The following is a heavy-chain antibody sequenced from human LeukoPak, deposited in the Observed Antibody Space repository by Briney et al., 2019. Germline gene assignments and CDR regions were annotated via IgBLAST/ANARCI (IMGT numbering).Heavy chain of an antibody. V-gene: IGHV4-39*07. Sequence: PSETLSLTCTVSGDSISGSSFHWGWIRQPPGKGLEWIGRIFTSGSTNSNPSLKSRVTISIDTSKNQFSLRLRSVTAADTAVYYCAREFRWGSYYNNWFDPWGQGTLVTVSS. D-gene: IGHD1-26*01. CDR1: GDSISGSSFH. CDR2: IFTSGST. CDR3: AREFRWGSYYNNWFDP. J-gene: IGHJ5*02.